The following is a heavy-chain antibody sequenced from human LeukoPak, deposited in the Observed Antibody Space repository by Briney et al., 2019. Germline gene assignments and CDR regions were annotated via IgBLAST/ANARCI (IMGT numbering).Heavy chain of an antibody. Sequence: GGSLRLSCAASGFTFDDYAMHWLRQAPGKGLEGVSGISWNSGSIGYADSVKGRFTISRDNAKNSLYLQMNSLRAEDTALYYCAKPGDYYGSGSYFDYWGQGTLVTVSS. V-gene: IGHV3-9*01. CDR1: GFTFDDYA. D-gene: IGHD3-10*01. J-gene: IGHJ4*02. CDR3: AKPGDYYGSGSYFDY. CDR2: ISWNSGSI.